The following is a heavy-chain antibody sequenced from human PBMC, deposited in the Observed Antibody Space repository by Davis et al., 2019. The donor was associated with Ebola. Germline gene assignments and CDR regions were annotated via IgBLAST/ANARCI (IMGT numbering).Heavy chain of an antibody. CDR3: ADVEAGPDY. Sequence: ESLKISCAASGFTFSSYWMTFVRQAPGKGLEWVSSMFSGGRTFYADSVKGRFTISRDTSENTLHLQMNSLRGEDTAVYYCADVEAGPDYWGQGTLVTVSS. D-gene: IGHD6-19*01. CDR1: GFTFSSYW. V-gene: IGHV3-66*01. CDR2: MFSGGRT. J-gene: IGHJ4*02.